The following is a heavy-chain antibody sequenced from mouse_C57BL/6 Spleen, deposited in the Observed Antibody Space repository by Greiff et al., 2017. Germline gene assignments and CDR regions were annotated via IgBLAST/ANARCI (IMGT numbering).Heavy chain of an antibody. V-gene: IGHV10-1*01. CDR3: VRHVFAY. CDR1: GFSFNTYA. Sequence: EVHLVESGGGLVQPKGSLKLSCAASGFSFNTYAMNWVRQAPGQGLEWVARIRSKSNNYATYYAVSVKDRFTISRDDSESMLYLQMNNLKTEDTAMYYCVRHVFAYWGQGTLVTVSA. CDR2: IRSKSNNYAT. J-gene: IGHJ3*01.